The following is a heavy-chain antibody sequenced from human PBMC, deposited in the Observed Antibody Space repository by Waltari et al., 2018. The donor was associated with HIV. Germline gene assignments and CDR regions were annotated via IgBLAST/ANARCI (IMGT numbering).Heavy chain of an antibody. D-gene: IGHD6-25*01. Sequence: QVQLVQSGSELKKPGASVKVSCTASGYSFTSYGINWVRQAPGQGLEWMGWINTNTGNPTYAQGFTGRFVFSLDTSVTTAYLQIRTLKAEDTALYYCARDRDVITVIAAPDLWGQGTMVTVSS. CDR2: INTNTGNP. CDR3: ARDRDVITVIAAPDL. V-gene: IGHV7-4-1*02. J-gene: IGHJ3*01. CDR1: GYSFTSYG.